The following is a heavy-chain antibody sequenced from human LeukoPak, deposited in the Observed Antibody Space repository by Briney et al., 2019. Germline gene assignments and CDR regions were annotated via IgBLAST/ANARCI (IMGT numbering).Heavy chain of an antibody. CDR3: AGLVGRYSSGLYYYYFDY. V-gene: IGHV4-4*02. CDR2: MYLSGTT. CDR1: GDSINSLDL. J-gene: IGHJ4*02. D-gene: IGHD3-22*01. Sequence: PSGTLSLTCTVSGDSINSLDLWSWVRQPPGQGLEWIGEMYLSGTTHSNPSVKSRVTISIDKSKNQFFLNLSSVPAADTAVYYCAGLVGRYSSGLYYYYFDYWGQGTLVTVSS.